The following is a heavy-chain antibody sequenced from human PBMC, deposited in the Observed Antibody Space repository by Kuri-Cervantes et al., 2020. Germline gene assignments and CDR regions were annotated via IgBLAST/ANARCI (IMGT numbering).Heavy chain of an antibody. V-gene: IGHV1-2*02. J-gene: IGHJ6*02. D-gene: IGHD3-10*01. CDR3: ARVKSNYYYGSGSHYYYYGMDV. Sequence: ASVKVSCKASGYTFTGYYMHWVRQAPGQGLEWMGWINPNSGGTNYAQKFQGRVTMTRDTSISTAYMELSRLRSDDTAVYYCARVKSNYYYGSGSHYYYYGMDVWCQGTTVTVSS. CDR2: INPNSGGT. CDR1: GYTFTGYY.